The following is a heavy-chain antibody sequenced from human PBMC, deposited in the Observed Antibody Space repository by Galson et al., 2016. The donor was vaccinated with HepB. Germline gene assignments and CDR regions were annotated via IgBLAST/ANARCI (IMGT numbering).Heavy chain of an antibody. D-gene: IGHD3-3*01. V-gene: IGHV3-23*01. J-gene: IGHJ4*02. Sequence: SLRLSCAASGFTFDYYAMSWVRQAPGKGLEWVSSISGSGDSKYYADSVKGRFTISRDNFKDMLDLQMDSLGPEETAIYFCAKDRGYHDSDSGEFDYWGQGTPVTVSS. CDR3: AKDRGYHDSDSGEFDY. CDR1: GFTFDYYA. CDR2: ISGSGDSK.